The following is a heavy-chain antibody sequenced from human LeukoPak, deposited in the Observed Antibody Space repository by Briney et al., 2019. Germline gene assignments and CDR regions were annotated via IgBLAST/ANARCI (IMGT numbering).Heavy chain of an antibody. CDR1: GFTFSSYS. V-gene: IGHV3-21*01. J-gene: IGHJ4*02. CDR3: ARKIIAAAANDIDY. CDR2: ITSSSSYI. D-gene: IGHD6-13*01. Sequence: GGSLRLSCAASGFTFSSYSMNWVRQAPGKGLECVSSITSSSSYIYYADSVKGRFTISRDNAKNSLYLQMNSLRAEDTAVYYCARKIIAAAANDIDYWGQGTLVTVSS.